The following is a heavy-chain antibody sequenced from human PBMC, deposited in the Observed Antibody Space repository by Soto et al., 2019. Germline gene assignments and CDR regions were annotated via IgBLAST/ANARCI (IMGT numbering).Heavy chain of an antibody. CDR3: ARDRPPFFFQAEDGIRGVCSVSAFLLNRSSDL. Sequence: GLEWMGIINPSGGSTSYAQKFQGRVTMTRDTSTSTVYMELSSLRSEDTAVYYCARDRPPFFFQAEDGIRGVCSVSAFLLNRSSDL. CDR2: INPSGGST. J-gene: IGHJ2*01. V-gene: IGHV1-46*01. D-gene: IGHD2-21*01.